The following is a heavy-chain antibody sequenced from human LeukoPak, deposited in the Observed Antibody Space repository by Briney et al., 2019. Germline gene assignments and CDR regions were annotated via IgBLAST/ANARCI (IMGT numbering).Heavy chain of an antibody. CDR1: GYRFTDYW. D-gene: IGHD6-13*01. V-gene: IGHV5-51*01. J-gene: IGHJ4*02. CDR2: IYPGDSDT. CDR3: ASLSGYTSRGGNVQYDY. Sequence: GESLKISCTGSGYRFTDYWIGWVRPMPGEGLEWMGIIYPGDSDTRYSPSFQGQVTISAEQSISTAYLQWSSLKASDTAIYYCASLSGYTSRGGNVQYDYWGQGTLVTVSS.